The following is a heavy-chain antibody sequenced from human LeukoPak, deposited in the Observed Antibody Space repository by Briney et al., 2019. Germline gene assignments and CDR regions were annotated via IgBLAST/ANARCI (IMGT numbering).Heavy chain of an antibody. CDR2: ISSSGSTI. Sequence: GGSLRLSCAASGFTFSNYGIHWVRQAPGKGLEWVSYISSSGSTIYYADSVKGRFTISRDNAKNSLYLQMNSLRAEDTAVYYCAELGITMIGGVWGKGTTVTISS. CDR1: GFTFSNYG. D-gene: IGHD3-10*02. V-gene: IGHV3-48*03. J-gene: IGHJ6*04. CDR3: AELGITMIGGV.